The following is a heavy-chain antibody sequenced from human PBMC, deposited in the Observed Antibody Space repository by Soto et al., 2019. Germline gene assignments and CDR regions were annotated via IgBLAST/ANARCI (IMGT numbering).Heavy chain of an antibody. CDR1: GYTFTSYG. Sequence: QAPLVQSGAEVKKPGASVKVSCKASGYTFTSYGISWVRQAPGQGLEWMGWISAYNGNTNYAQKLQGRVTMTTDTSTSTAYMELRSLRSDDTAVYYCARDPVLLWFGEYNWFDPWGQGTLVTVSS. V-gene: IGHV1-18*01. D-gene: IGHD3-10*01. CDR3: ARDPVLLWFGEYNWFDP. CDR2: ISAYNGNT. J-gene: IGHJ5*02.